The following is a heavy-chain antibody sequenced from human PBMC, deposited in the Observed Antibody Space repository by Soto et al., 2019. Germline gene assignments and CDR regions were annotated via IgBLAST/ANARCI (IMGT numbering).Heavy chain of an antibody. J-gene: IGHJ6*02. CDR3: ARDGVVGATGMSYYYYYGMDV. CDR1: GGSVSSGSYY. Sequence: SETLSLTCTVSGGSVSSGSYYWSWIRQPPGKGLEWIGYIYYSGSTNYNPSLKSRVTISVDTSKNQFALKLSSVTAADTAVYYCARDGVVGATGMSYYYYYGMDVWGQGTTVTVSS. CDR2: IYYSGST. D-gene: IGHD1-26*01. V-gene: IGHV4-61*01.